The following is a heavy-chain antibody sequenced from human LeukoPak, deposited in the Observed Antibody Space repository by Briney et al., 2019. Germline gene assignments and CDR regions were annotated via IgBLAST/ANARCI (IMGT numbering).Heavy chain of an antibody. J-gene: IGHJ4*02. CDR2: ISSSSSNI. CDR1: GFTFSSYS. Sequence: GGSLRLSCAASGFTFSSYSMNWVRQAPGKGLEWVSSISSSSSNIYYADSVKGRFTISRDNAKNSLSLQMNSLRAEDTAVYYCARERTYSSAWTPLDYFDYWGQGTLVTVSS. V-gene: IGHV3-21*01. D-gene: IGHD6-19*01. CDR3: ARERTYSSAWTPLDYFDY.